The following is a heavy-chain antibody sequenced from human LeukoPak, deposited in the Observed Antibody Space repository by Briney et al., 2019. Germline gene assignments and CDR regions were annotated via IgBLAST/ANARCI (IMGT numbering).Heavy chain of an antibody. J-gene: IGHJ4*02. Sequence: ASVKVSCKASGYTFSGSGWYLYWLRQAPGQGLECLGWVYPNNGATSYAQKFQGRVAMTRDTSVSTAYMELSRLRPDDTAVYFCARDGPAQMVEFDNWGQGTLVTVSS. D-gene: IGHD3-10*01. CDR2: VYPNNGAT. V-gene: IGHV1-2*02. CDR3: ARDGPAQMVEFDN. CDR1: GYTFSGSGWY.